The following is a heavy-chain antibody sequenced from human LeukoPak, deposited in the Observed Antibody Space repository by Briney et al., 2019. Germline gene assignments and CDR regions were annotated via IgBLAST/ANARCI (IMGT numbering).Heavy chain of an antibody. CDR1: GDSIRSDSW. CDR2: RYHDGRR. CDR3: AGEKGHLMEVDV. J-gene: IGHJ6*02. D-gene: IGHD3-3*01. V-gene: IGHV4-4*02. Sequence: SETLSLTCAVSGDSIRSDSWWIWVRQAPGKGLEWIGERYHDGRRTYNPSLKSRVSISLDESENQFSLELTSVTAADTAVYFCAGEKGHLMEVDVWGQGTTVTVSS.